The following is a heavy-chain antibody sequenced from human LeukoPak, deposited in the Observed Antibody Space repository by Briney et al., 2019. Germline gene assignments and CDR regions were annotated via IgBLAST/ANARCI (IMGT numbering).Heavy chain of an antibody. CDR1: GFSFDDYA. CDR2: ISGDGGTT. CDR3: EKDWRYFGDDFDL. V-gene: IGHV3-43*02. J-gene: IGHJ2*01. Sequence: GGSLRLSCAASGFSFDDYAMQWVRQAPGKGLEWVSLISGDGGTTYYTDSMKGRFTISRDNSKNSLYLQMNSLRTEDTALYYCEKDWRYFGDDFDLWGRGTLVTVSS. D-gene: IGHD4-17*01.